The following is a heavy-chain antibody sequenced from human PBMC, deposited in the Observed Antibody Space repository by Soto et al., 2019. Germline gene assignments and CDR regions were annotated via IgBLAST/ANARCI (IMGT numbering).Heavy chain of an antibody. CDR2: IGSNTGNT. J-gene: IGHJ4*02. CDR1: GYTFADYG. Sequence: QVQLIQSGPEVKRPGASVKLSCKASGYTFADYGIIWVRQAPGQGLEWVAWIGSNTGNTDYARNLRGRVTVTTDTYTNTAFLDLRSLTSDDTAFYYCARVDDDIWGPYLSGQYWGQGTLVTVSS. D-gene: IGHD3-16*02. CDR3: ARVDDDIWGPYLSGQY. V-gene: IGHV1-18*04.